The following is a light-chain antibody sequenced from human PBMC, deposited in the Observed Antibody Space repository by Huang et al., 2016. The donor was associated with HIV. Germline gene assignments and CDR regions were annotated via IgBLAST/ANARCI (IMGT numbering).Light chain of an antibody. CDR1: QSVSSN. Sequence: EIVMTQSPATLSVSPGERAPLSCRASQSVSSNLAWYQQKPGQAPRLLIYGASTRATGIPARFSGSGSGTEFTLTISSLQSEDFAVYYCQQYNNWPPLITFGQGTRLEIK. J-gene: IGKJ5*01. CDR3: QQYNNWPPLIT. V-gene: IGKV3-15*01. CDR2: GAS.